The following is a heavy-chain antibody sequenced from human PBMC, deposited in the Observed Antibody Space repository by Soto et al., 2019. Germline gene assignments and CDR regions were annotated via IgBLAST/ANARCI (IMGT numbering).Heavy chain of an antibody. J-gene: IGHJ5*02. CDR2: MNPNSGNA. CDR3: ARGAYTDYSHWFDP. CDR1: GYSFTRHD. V-gene: IGHV1-8*01. D-gene: IGHD4-4*01. Sequence: QVQLVQSGAEVRKPGASVRVSCKDTGYSFTRHDINWLRQAAGQGLEWMGWMNPNSGNAVYAQKFQGRVTMTRNTSITTAYIEVTSLKSEDTAVYFCARGAYTDYSHWFDPWGQGTLVTVSS.